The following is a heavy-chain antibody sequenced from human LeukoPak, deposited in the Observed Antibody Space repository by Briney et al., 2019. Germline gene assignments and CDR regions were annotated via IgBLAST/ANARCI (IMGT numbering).Heavy chain of an antibody. V-gene: IGHV1-69*05. J-gene: IGHJ4*02. CDR2: IIPIFGTA. D-gene: IGHD2-15*01. CDR1: GGTFSSYA. CDR3: ARASVVVAATPYDRFDY. Sequence: SVKVSCKASGGTFSSYAISWVRQAPGQGLEWMGGIIPIFGTANYAQKFQGRVTITTDESASTAYMELSSLRSEDTAVYYCARASVVVAATPYDRFDYWGQGTLVTVSS.